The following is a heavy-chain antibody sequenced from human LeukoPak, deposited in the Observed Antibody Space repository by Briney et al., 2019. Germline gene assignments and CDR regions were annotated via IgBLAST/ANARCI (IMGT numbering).Heavy chain of an antibody. D-gene: IGHD6-19*01. Sequence: PGGSLRLSCAASGFTFSTFAMIWVRQPPGKGLEWVSSIFPSGGEIHYADSVRGRLAISRDNSKSTLSLQMNSLRAEDTAIYYCARDSSGWYHWFDPWGQGTLVIVSS. CDR3: ARDSSGWYHWFDP. CDR2: IFPSGGEI. J-gene: IGHJ5*02. CDR1: GFTFSTFA. V-gene: IGHV3-23*01.